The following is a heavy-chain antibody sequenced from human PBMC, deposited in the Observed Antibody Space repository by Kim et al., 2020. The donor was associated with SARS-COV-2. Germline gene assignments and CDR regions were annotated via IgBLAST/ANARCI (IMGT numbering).Heavy chain of an antibody. Sequence: ASVQVSCKASGYTFTGYYIHWVRQTPGQGLEWMGRINPNSGGTTYAQKFQGRVTMTRDTSISTAYMELSSLRSDDTAVYYCARDVAACTGWYNEGWGYYYCGMDVWRQGPTVAVP. J-gene: IGHJ6*02. V-gene: IGHV1-2*06. D-gene: IGHD6-19*01. CDR3: ARDVAACTGWYNEGWGYYYCGMDV. CDR1: GYTFTGYY. CDR2: INPNSGGT.